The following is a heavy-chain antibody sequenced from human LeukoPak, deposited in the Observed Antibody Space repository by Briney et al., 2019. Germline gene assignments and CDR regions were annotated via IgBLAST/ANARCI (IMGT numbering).Heavy chain of an antibody. CDR2: IHYSGST. D-gene: IGHD3-9*01. V-gene: IGHV4-59*01. Sequence: SETLSLTCTVSGGSISSYYWSWIRQPPGKGLEWIGYIHYSGSTNYNPSLESRVTISVDTSKNQFSLKLSSVTAADTAVYYCARGGYYDIFTAYYVYLDYWGQGTLVTVSS. CDR3: ARGGYYDIFTAYYVYLDY. CDR1: GGSISSYY. J-gene: IGHJ4*02.